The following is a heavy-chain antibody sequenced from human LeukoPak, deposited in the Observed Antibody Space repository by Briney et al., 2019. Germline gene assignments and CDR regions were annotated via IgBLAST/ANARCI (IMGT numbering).Heavy chain of an antibody. CDR3: ARARKISKQWLVNNWFDP. CDR2: IYYSGST. D-gene: IGHD6-19*01. Sequence: SEALSLTCTVSGGSISSYYWSWIRQPPGKGLEWIGYIYYSGSTNYNPSLKSRVTISVDTSKNQSSLKLSSVTAADTAVYYCARARKISKQWLVNNWFDPWGQGTLVTVSS. J-gene: IGHJ5*02. CDR1: GGSISSYY. V-gene: IGHV4-59*01.